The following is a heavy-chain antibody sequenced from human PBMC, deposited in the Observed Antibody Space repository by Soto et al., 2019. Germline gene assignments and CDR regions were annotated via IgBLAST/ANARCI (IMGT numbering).Heavy chain of an antibody. J-gene: IGHJ6*02. D-gene: IGHD6-6*01. V-gene: IGHV3-30-3*01. CDR3: ARVEARYYYYGMDV. CDR1: GFTFSNYA. Sequence: LRLSCTASGFTFSNYAMHWVRQAPGKGLEWVAVISSDGSVKYYSDSVKGRFTISRDNSKNTLYLQVNSLRAEDTAVYYCARVEARYYYYGMDVWGQGTTVTVSS. CDR2: ISSDGSVK.